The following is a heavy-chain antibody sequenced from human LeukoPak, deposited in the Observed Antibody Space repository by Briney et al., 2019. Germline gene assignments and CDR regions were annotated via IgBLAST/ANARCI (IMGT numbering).Heavy chain of an antibody. J-gene: IGHJ3*02. D-gene: IGHD3-16*02. CDR3: ARALPYDYVWGSYRLQDAFDI. Sequence: PSETLSLTCTVSGGSISSYYWSWIRQPPGKGLEWIGYIYYSGSTNYNPSLKSRVTISVDTSKNLFSLKLSSVTAADTAVYYCARALPYDYVWGSYRLQDAFDIWGQGTMVTVSS. V-gene: IGHV4-59*01. CDR1: GGSISSYY. CDR2: IYYSGST.